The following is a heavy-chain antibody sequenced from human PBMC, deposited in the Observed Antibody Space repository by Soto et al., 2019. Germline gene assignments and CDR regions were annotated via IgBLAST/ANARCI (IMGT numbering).Heavy chain of an antibody. Sequence: QVQLVQSGAEVKKPGASVKVSCKASGYTFISYGITWVRQAPGQGLEWMGWISDYNGNTNYAQKFQGRVTMTTDTSTSTAYMELRSLRSDDTAMYYCARDLVAGASHGMDVWGQGTTVTVSS. CDR3: ARDLVAGASHGMDV. CDR1: GYTFISYG. CDR2: ISDYNGNT. V-gene: IGHV1-18*04. J-gene: IGHJ6*02. D-gene: IGHD6-19*01.